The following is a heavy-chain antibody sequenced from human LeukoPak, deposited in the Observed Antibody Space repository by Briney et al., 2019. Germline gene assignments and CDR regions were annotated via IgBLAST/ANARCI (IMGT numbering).Heavy chain of an antibody. CDR1: GGSISSYY. CDR2: IYTSGST. Sequence: SETLPLTCTVSGGSISSYYWSWIRQPAGKGLEWIGRIYTSGSTNYNPSLKSRVTMSVDTSKNQFSLKLSSVTAADTAVYYCARGRQSVVVPAAIWGGYYGMDVWGQGTTVTVSS. D-gene: IGHD2-2*02. V-gene: IGHV4-4*07. CDR3: ARGRQSVVVPAAIWGGYYGMDV. J-gene: IGHJ6*02.